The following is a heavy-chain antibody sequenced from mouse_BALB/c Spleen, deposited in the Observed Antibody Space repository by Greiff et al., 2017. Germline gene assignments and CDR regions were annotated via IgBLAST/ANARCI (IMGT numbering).Heavy chain of an antibody. V-gene: IGHV14-1*02. J-gene: IGHJ4*01. Sequence: VQLKQSGAELVRPGALVKLSCKASGFNIKDYYMHWVKQRPEQGLEWIGWIDPENGNTIYDPKFQGKASITADTSSNTAYLQLSSLTSEDTAVYYCARSSILYAMDYWGQGTSVTVSS. CDR3: ARSSILYAMDY. CDR1: GFNIKDYY. CDR2: IDPENGNT.